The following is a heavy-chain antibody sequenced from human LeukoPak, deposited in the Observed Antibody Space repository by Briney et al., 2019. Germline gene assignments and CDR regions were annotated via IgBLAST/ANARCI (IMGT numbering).Heavy chain of an antibody. D-gene: IGHD3-10*02. CDR2: ISAGATRT. CDR1: GFTFSDSY. J-gene: IGHJ4*01. CDR3: AKYVTRETFFGDY. Sequence: GGSLRLSCAASGFTFSDSYMTWVRQAPGKGLEWVSGISAGATRTYYTNSVRGRFTISRDNSENTLYLQMNSLRAEDTAVYYCAKYVTRETFFGDYWGHGTLVAVSS. V-gene: IGHV3-23*01.